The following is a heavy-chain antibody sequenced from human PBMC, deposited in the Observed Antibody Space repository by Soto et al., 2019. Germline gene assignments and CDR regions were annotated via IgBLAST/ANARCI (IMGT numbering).Heavy chain of an antibody. V-gene: IGHV3-74*01. CDR1: GFNPSDGW. CDR2: LKRDGSSP. D-gene: IGHD6-25*01. Sequence: EVRLVDSGGAVVQPGGSLRLSCSTSGFNPSDGWMHWVRQAPGKGPLWVSRLKRDGSSPSYADFVEGRFTVSRDNARNTLDLQMSSLRVEDTAVYYCPSGAAFRGQGMLVTVSS. J-gene: IGHJ4*02. CDR3: PSGAAF.